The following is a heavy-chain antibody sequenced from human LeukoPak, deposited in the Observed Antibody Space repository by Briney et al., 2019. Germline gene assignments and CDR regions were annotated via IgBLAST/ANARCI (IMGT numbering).Heavy chain of an antibody. CDR1: GGSISSSSYY. V-gene: IGHV4-39*01. D-gene: IGHD3-10*01. Sequence: SETLSLPCTVSGGSISSSSYYWGWIRQPPGKGLGWIGSIYYSGSTYYDPSLKSRVTISVDTSKNQFSLKLSSVTAADTAVYYCAVYGSASEYYFDYWGQGTLVTVSS. CDR3: AVYGSASEYYFDY. J-gene: IGHJ4*02. CDR2: IYYSGST.